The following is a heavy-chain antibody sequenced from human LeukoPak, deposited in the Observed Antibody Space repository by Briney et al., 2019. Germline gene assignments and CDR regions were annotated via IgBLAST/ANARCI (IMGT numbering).Heavy chain of an antibody. CDR3: ARDRRGYDYDY. D-gene: IGHD5-12*01. CDR2: ISSSTYI. J-gene: IGHJ4*02. V-gene: IGHV3-21*01. CDR1: GFTFSSYS. Sequence: GRSLRLSCAASGFTFSSYSMNWVRQAPGKGLEWVSSISSSTYIYYADSVKGRFTISRDNAKNSLYLQMNSLRAEDTAVYYCARDRRGYDYDYWGQGTLVTVSS.